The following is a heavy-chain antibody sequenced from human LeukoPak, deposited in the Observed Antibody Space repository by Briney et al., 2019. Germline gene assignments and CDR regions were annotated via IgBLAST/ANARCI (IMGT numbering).Heavy chain of an antibody. CDR2: IIPILGIA. J-gene: IGHJ4*02. CDR3: ARGYSGYDGGY. Sequence: GSSVKVSCKASGGTFSSYAISWVRQAPGQGLEWMGRIIPILGIANYAQKFQGRVTITADKSTGTAYMELSSLRSEDTAAYYCARGYSGYDGGYWGQGTLVTVSS. D-gene: IGHD5-12*01. V-gene: IGHV1-69*04. CDR1: GGTFSSYA.